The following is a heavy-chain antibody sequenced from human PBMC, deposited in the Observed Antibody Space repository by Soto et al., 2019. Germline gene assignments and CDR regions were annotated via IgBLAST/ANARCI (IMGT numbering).Heavy chain of an antibody. CDR2: IWFDGSNK. Sequence: PGGSLRLSCIASGFTFSSHGMHWVRQAPGKGLEWVAVIWFDGSNKYYADSVKGRFTVSRDNSKNTLYLQMNSLRAEDTAVYYCGSSGRGDFTAMVNYFYYGMDVWGQGTTVTAP. D-gene: IGHD5-18*01. CDR1: GFTFSSHG. V-gene: IGHV3-33*01. CDR3: GSSGRGDFTAMVNYFYYGMDV. J-gene: IGHJ6*02.